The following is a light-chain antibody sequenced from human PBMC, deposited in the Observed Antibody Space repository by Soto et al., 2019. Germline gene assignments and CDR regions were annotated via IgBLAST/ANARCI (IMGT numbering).Light chain of an antibody. CDR1: QGVRSY. Sequence: AIQLTQSPSSLSASVGDRVTITCRASQGVRSYLAWFQQKPGKAPKLLIYDASSLESGVPSRFSGSGSGTDFTLTISSLQPEDFATYYCQQFNNYPSLTFGGGTKVDIK. CDR3: QQFNNYPSLT. V-gene: IGKV1D-13*01. J-gene: IGKJ4*01. CDR2: DAS.